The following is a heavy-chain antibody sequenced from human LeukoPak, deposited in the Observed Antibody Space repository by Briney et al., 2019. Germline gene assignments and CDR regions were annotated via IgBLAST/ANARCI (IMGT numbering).Heavy chain of an antibody. CDR1: GYTFTSYG. CDR3: ARGRRYYGSGSYSDDAFDI. V-gene: IGHV1-8*01. CDR2: MNPNSGNT. Sequence: ASVKVSCKASGYTFTSYGINWVRQATGQGLEWMGWMNPNSGNTGYAQKFQGRVTMTRNTSISTAYMELSSLRSEDTAVYYCARGRRYYGSGSYSDDAFDIWGQGTMVTVSS. J-gene: IGHJ3*02. D-gene: IGHD3-10*01.